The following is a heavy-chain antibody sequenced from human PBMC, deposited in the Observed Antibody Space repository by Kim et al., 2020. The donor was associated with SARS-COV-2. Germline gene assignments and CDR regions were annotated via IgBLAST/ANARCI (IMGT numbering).Heavy chain of an antibody. D-gene: IGHD5-18*01. Sequence: SETLSLTCAVYGGSFSGYYWSWIRQPPGKGLEWIGEINHSGSTNYNPSLKSRVTISVDTSKNQFSLKLSSVTAADTAVYYCAREGDYSYVQSFDYWGQGTLVTVSS. CDR3: AREGDYSYVQSFDY. CDR1: GGSFSGYY. J-gene: IGHJ4*02. V-gene: IGHV4-34*01. CDR2: INHSGST.